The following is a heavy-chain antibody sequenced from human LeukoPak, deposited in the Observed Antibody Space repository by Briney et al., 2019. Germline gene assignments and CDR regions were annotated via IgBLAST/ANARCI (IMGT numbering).Heavy chain of an antibody. D-gene: IGHD3-22*01. J-gene: IGHJ4*02. CDR2: ISGSGGST. V-gene: IGHV3-23*01. Sequence: PGGSLRLSCAASGFTFSSYAMSWVRQAPGKGLEWVSAISGSGGSTYYADSVKGRFTISRDNSKNSLYLQMNSLRAEDTAVYYCARDQGSDYYDSSGYYGPPVYWGQGTLVTVSS. CDR3: ARDQGSDYYDSSGYYGPPVY. CDR1: GFTFSSYA.